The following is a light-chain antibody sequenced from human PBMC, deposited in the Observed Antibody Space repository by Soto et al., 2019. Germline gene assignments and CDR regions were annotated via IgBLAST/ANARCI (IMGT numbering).Light chain of an antibody. CDR1: QDIRSD. CDR3: QQHNSYPRT. J-gene: IGKJ1*01. V-gene: IGKV1-17*01. CDR2: AAS. Sequence: DIQMTQSPSSLSASVGDRVTTTCRASQDIRSDLGWYQQKPGKAPKRLIYAASSLQSGVPSRFSGSGSGTEFTLTISSLQPEDFASYYCQQHNSYPRTFGQGTKVEIK.